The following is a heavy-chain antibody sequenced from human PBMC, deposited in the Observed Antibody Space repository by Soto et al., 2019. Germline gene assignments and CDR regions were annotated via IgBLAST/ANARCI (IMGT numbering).Heavy chain of an antibody. CDR3: ARVELWFSWFDP. V-gene: IGHV1-18*01. J-gene: IGHJ5*02. CDR1: GYTFTSYG. CDR2: ISAYNGNT. D-gene: IGHD5-18*01. Sequence: ASVKVSCKAFGYTFTSYGIRWVRQAPGQGLEWMGWISAYNGNTNYAQKLQGRVTMTTDTSTSTAYMELRSLRSDDTAVYYCARVELWFSWFDPWGQGTLVTVSS.